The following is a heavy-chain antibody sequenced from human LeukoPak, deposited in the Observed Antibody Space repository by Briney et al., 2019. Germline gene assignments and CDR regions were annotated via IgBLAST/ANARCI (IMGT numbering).Heavy chain of an antibody. CDR3: TRGYSYGFH. J-gene: IGHJ4*02. CDR1: GFTFSSYG. D-gene: IGHD5-18*01. Sequence: GGSLRLSCAASGFTFSSYGMHWVRQAPGKGLEWLGFIRSKTHSGATEYAASVRGRFTISRDDSKSIAYLQMNSLKIEDTAMYYCTRGYSYGFHWGQGTLVTVSS. CDR2: IRSKTHSGAT. V-gene: IGHV3-49*04.